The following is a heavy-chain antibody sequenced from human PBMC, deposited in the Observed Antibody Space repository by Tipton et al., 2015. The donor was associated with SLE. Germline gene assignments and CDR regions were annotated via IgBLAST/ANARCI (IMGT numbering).Heavy chain of an antibody. V-gene: IGHV4-31*03. D-gene: IGHD3-10*01. CDR3: ASFRALLKGSGFDL. Sequence: TLSLTCTVSGGSISSGGYYWSWIRQHPGKGLEWIGCIYYSGSTYYNPSLKSRVTISVDTSKNQFSLKLSSVTAADTAVYYCASFRALLKGSGFDLWGRGTLVTVSS. J-gene: IGHJ2*01. CDR1: GGSISSGGYY. CDR2: IYYSGST.